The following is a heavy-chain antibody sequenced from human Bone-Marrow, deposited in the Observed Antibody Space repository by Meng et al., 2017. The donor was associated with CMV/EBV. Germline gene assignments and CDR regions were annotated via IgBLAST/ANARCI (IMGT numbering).Heavy chain of an antibody. CDR3: ARASTTVVTPSWFDP. Sequence: QVQVVPAGAEVKKPGASVKVSCKASGYTFTGYYMHWVRQAPGQGLEWMGWINPNSGGTNYAQKFQGRVTMTRDTSISTAYMELSRLRSDDTAVYYCARASTTVVTPSWFDPWGQGTLVTGSS. J-gene: IGHJ5*02. CDR2: INPNSGGT. D-gene: IGHD4-23*01. V-gene: IGHV1-2*02. CDR1: GYTFTGYY.